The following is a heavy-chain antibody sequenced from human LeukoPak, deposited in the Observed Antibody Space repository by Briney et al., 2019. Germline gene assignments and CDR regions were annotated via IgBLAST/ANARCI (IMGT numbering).Heavy chain of an antibody. D-gene: IGHD6-13*01. CDR3: ARRDYSSSWFDY. Sequence: SETLSLTCTVSGGSISSSSYYWGWIRQPPGKGLGWIGSIYYSGSTYYNPSLKSRVTISVDTSKNQFSLKLSSVTAADTAVYYCARRDYSSSWFDYWGQGTLVTVSS. CDR2: IYYSGST. J-gene: IGHJ4*02. V-gene: IGHV4-39*01. CDR1: GGSISSSSYY.